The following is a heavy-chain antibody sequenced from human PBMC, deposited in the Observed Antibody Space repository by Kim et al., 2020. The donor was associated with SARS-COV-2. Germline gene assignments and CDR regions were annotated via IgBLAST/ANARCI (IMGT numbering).Heavy chain of an antibody. CDR1: GFTFSSYG. CDR2: IRYDGSNK. V-gene: IGHV3-30*02. D-gene: IGHD6-19*01. Sequence: GGSLRLSCAASGFTFSSYGMHWVRQAPGKGLEWVAVIRYDGSNKYYADSVKGRFTISRDNSKNTLYLQMNSLRADDTAVYYCAKDQRGGSGWYGPTLGMDVWGQGTTVTVSS. CDR3: AKDQRGGSGWYGPTLGMDV. J-gene: IGHJ6*02.